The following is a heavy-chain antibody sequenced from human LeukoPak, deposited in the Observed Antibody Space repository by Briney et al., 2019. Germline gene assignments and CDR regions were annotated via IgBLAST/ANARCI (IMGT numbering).Heavy chain of an antibody. CDR1: GGSHRGYY. CDR3: ARGSALRYFVWLLQAPDY. Sequence: PSETLSLTCAVYGGSHRGYYWSWIRHPSGKGLEWSGELTHSGSTNFHPSLKSRVTISVDTSKNQFSLKLSSVTAADTAVYYCARGSALRYFVWLLQAPDYWGQGTLVTVSS. J-gene: IGHJ4*02. V-gene: IGHV4-34*01. CDR2: LTHSGST. D-gene: IGHD3-9*01.